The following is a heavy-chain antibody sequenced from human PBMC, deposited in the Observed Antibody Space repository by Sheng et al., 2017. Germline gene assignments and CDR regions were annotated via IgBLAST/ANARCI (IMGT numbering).Heavy chain of an antibody. CDR1: GGSISSYY. J-gene: IGHJ4*02. Sequence: QVQLQESGPGLVKPSETLSLTCTVSGGSISSYYCSWIRQPAGKGLEWIGRIYTSGSTNYNPSLKSRVTMSVDTSKNQFSLKLSSVTAADTAMYYCARDQYYYGSGSYYPFDYWGQGTLVTVSS. CDR3: ARDQYYYGSGSYYPFDY. V-gene: IGHV4-4*07. D-gene: IGHD3-10*01. CDR2: IYTSGST.